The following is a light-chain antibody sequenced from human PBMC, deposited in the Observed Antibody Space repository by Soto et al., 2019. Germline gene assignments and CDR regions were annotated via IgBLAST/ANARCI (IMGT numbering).Light chain of an antibody. V-gene: IGKV3-15*01. CDR3: QQYNDWPRT. CDR2: GAS. CDR1: QSVSSSY. J-gene: IGKJ1*01. Sequence: EIVLTQSPGTLSLSPWEIATLSCMASQSVSSSYLAWYQQKPGQAPRLLIYGASTRATGIPARFSGSGSGTEFTLTISSLQSEDFAVYYCQQYNDWPRTFGQGTKVDI.